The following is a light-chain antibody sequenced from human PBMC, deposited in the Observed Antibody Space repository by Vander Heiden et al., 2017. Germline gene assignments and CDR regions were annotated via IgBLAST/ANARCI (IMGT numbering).Light chain of an antibody. CDR3: QQSDSTMYT. CDR2: AAS. J-gene: IGKJ2*01. Sequence: DIQMTQSPSSLSASVGDRVIITCRASQSISSYLNWYQQKPGRAPKLLIYAASSLQSGVPSRFSGSGSGTDFTLTISNLQPEDFATYYCQQSDSTMYTFGQGTKLDIK. V-gene: IGKV1-39*01. CDR1: QSISSY.